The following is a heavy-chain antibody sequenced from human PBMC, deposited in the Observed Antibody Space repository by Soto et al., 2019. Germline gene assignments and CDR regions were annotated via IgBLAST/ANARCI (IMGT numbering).Heavy chain of an antibody. J-gene: IGHJ4*02. CDR2: ISAYNGNT. Sequence: ASVKVSCKASGYPFHNYGINWVRQAPGQGLEWMGWISAYNGNTDYARWLQDRVTMTTDTSTNTAYTELRSLRSDDTAVYYCTRSSSKHFSSSEADYWGQRXLVTVYS. D-gene: IGHD6-6*01. CDR1: GYPFHNYG. CDR3: TRSSSKHFSSSEADY. V-gene: IGHV1-18*01.